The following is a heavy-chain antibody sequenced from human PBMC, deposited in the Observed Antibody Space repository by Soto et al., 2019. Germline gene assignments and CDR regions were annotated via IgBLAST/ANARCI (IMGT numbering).Heavy chain of an antibody. CDR2: ISSNGGST. CDR1: GFTFSSYA. CDR3: VKGRYFDWLAGYFDY. Sequence: TGGSLRLSCSASGFTFSSYAMHLVLQAPGKGLEYVSAISSNGGSTYYADSVKGRSTISRDNSKNTLYLQMSSLRAEDTAVYYCVKGRYFDWLAGYFDYWGQGTLVTVSS. V-gene: IGHV3-64D*06. D-gene: IGHD3-9*01. J-gene: IGHJ4*02.